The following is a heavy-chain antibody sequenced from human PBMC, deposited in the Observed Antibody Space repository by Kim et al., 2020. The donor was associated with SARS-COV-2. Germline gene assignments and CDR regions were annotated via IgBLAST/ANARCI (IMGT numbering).Heavy chain of an antibody. CDR3: ARGYSYGYVDYFDY. V-gene: IGHV3-7*04. D-gene: IGHD5-18*01. Sequence: SLNGRLTISRDNAKHALYLHMNSRRGEDRAVYYCARGYSYGYVDYFDYWGQGTLVTVSS. J-gene: IGHJ4*02.